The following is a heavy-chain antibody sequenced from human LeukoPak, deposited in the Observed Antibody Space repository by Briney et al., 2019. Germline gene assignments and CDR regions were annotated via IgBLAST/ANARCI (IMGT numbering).Heavy chain of an antibody. D-gene: IGHD6-6*01. Sequence: PGGSLRLSCAASGFTFSSYAMSWVRQAPGKGLEWVSLISWDGGSTYYEDSVKGRFTISRDNSKNSLYLQMNSLRTEDTAVYYCAKDKLGSIEERGGGMGVWGKGTTVTISS. CDR1: GFTFSSYA. CDR2: ISWDGGST. CDR3: AKDKLGSIEERGGGMGV. J-gene: IGHJ6*04. V-gene: IGHV3-43*01.